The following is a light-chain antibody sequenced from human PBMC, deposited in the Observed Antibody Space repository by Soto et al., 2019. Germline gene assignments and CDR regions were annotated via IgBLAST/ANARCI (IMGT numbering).Light chain of an antibody. CDR3: QSFDSSLRVYV. J-gene: IGLJ1*01. V-gene: IGLV1-40*01. CDR2: NNL. Sequence: QSVLSQPASVSGSPGQSITISCTGTSSNFGAGYEVHWYKQLPGAAPTLVIFNNLNRPSGVPERFSGSKSGTSASLVISGLQAEDEADYYCQSFDSSLRVYVFGSGTKVTVL. CDR1: SSNFGAGYE.